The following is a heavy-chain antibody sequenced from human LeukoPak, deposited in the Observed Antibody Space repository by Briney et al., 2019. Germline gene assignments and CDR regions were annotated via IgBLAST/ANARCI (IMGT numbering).Heavy chain of an antibody. V-gene: IGHV4-39*01. CDR2: IYYSGST. J-gene: IGHJ4*02. D-gene: IGHD3-10*01. Sequence: SETLSLTCTVSGGSISSSSYYWGWIRQPPGKGLEWIGSIYYSGSTYYNPSLKSRVTISVDTSKNQFSLKLSFVTAADTAVYYCARASVGSGSYYKRLRIFDCWGQGTLVTVSS. CDR1: GGSISSSSYY. CDR3: ARASVGSGSYYKRLRIFDC.